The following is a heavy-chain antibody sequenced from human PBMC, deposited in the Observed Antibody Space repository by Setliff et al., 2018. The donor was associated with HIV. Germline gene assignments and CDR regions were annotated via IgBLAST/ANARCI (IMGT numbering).Heavy chain of an antibody. V-gene: IGHV4-39*01. CDR2: IYYSGST. Sequence: SETLSLTCTVSGGSIGSSSYYWGWIRQPPGKGLEWIGSIYYSGSTYYNPSLKSRVTISVDTSKNQFSLKLSSVTAADTAVYYCARHRNLDRRGEAFDIWGQGTMVTVSS. CDR3: ARHRNLDRRGEAFDI. CDR1: GGSIGSSSYY. J-gene: IGHJ3*02. D-gene: IGHD3-10*01.